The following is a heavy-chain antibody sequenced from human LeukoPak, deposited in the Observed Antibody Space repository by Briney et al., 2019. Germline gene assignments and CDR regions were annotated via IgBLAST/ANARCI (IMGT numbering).Heavy chain of an antibody. CDR2: IYSGGST. V-gene: IGHV3-66*01. J-gene: IGHJ5*02. D-gene: IGHD1-7*01. Sequence: GGSLRLSCAASGFTVSSNYMSWVRQAPGKGLEWVSVIYSGGSTYYADSVKGRFTISRDNSKNTLYLQMNSLRAEDTAVYYCARGTTFPEYWFDPWGQGTLVTVSS. CDR3: ARGTTFPEYWFDP. CDR1: GFTVSSNY.